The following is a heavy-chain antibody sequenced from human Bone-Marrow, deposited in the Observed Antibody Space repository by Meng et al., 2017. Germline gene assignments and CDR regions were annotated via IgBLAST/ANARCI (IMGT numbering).Heavy chain of an antibody. J-gene: IGHJ4*02. D-gene: IGHD5-18*01. CDR2: INSSSSYI. Sequence: GESLKISCAASGFTFSSYSMNWVRQAPGKGLEWVSSINSSSSYIYYADSVKGRFTISRDNAKNSLYLQMNSLRAEDTAVYYCVSRRLPGYSYGIGHWGQGTLVTVSS. CDR3: VSRRLPGYSYGIGH. V-gene: IGHV3-21*01. CDR1: GFTFSSYS.